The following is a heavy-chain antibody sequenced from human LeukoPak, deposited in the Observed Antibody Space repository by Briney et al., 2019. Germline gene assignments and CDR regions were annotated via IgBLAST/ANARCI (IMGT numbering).Heavy chain of an antibody. CDR2: INHSGST. J-gene: IGHJ3*02. D-gene: IGHD3-3*01. CDR3: ARRLRPPIFGVVADAFDI. Sequence: PSETLSLTCAVYGGSFSGYYWSWIRQPPGKGLEWIGEINHSGSTNYNPSLKSRVTISVDTSKNQFSLKLSSVTAADTDVYYCARRLRPPIFGVVADAFDIWGQGTMVTVSS. CDR1: GGSFSGYY. V-gene: IGHV4-34*01.